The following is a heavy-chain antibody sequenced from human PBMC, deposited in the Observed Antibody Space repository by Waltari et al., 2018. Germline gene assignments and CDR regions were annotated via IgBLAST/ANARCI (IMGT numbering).Heavy chain of an antibody. J-gene: IGHJ4*02. CDR3: VTLRSLGFYGSEMP. CDR1: GYNFKEAY. Sequence: QVQVVQSGAEGKKPGASVKVSCRVPGYNFKEAYHHWVRQAPGKGLEWMGGFDPESGERFYAGKLQGRLTVTEDTSIETAYMELSGLRSDDTAIYYCVTLRSLGFYGSEMPWGQGTLVTVSS. D-gene: IGHD3-10*01. V-gene: IGHV1-24*01. CDR2: FDPESGER.